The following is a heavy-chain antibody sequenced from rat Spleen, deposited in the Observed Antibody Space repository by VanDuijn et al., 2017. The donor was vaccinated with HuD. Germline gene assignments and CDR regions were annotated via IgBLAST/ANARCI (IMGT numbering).Heavy chain of an antibody. Sequence: EVQLVESGGGLVQPGRSLKLSCAASGFTFSNYGMAWVCQTPTKGLEWVASVHHTGGVSYYPDSVKGRFTISRDNAKSTLYLQMDSLRSEDTATYYCARHGLPGYNWYFDFWGPGTMVTVSS. CDR3: ARHGLPGYNWYFDF. D-gene: IGHD1-4*01. V-gene: IGHV5S23*01. CDR2: VHHTGGVS. CDR1: GFTFSNYG. J-gene: IGHJ1*01.